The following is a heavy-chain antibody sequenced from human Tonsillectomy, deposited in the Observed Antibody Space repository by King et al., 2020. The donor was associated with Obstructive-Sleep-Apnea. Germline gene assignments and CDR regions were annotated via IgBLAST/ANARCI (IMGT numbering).Heavy chain of an antibody. J-gene: IGHJ4*02. V-gene: IGHV4-31*03. Sequence: LQLQESGPGLVKPSQTLSLTCTVSGGSISSGGYYWGWIRQHPGKGLEWIGYIYYSGSTYYNPSLKSRVTISVDTSKNQFSLKLSSVTAADTAVYYCARGWLGGYDSDYWGQGTLVTVSS. CDR2: IYYSGST. CDR1: GGSISSGGYY. CDR3: ARGWLGGYDSDY. D-gene: IGHD5-12*01.